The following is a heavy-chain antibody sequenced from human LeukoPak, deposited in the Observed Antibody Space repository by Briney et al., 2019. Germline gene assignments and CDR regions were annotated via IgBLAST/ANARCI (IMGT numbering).Heavy chain of an antibody. CDR3: ASPEGYCSSTSCPGSYYGMDV. CDR2: ISGSGAST. D-gene: IGHD2-2*01. J-gene: IGHJ6*02. Sequence: GGSLRLSCLTSGFTLSTNAMSWVRQAPGKGLEWISGISGSGASTYYADSVKGRFTISRDDSRNTLYLQMNSLRGDDTAVYYCASPEGYCSSTSCPGSYYGMDVWGQGTTVTVSS. V-gene: IGHV3-23*01. CDR1: GFTLSTNA.